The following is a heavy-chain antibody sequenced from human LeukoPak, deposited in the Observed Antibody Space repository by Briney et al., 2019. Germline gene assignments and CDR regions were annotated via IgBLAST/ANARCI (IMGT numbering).Heavy chain of an antibody. Sequence: GGSLRLSCAASGFTFSDHYMDWVRQAPGKGLEWVGRTRNKANSYTAEYAASVKGRFTISRDDSKNPLYLQMNSLKTEDTAVYYCARARWFGGDLDYWGQGTLVTVSS. J-gene: IGHJ4*02. V-gene: IGHV3-72*01. CDR2: TRNKANSYTA. CDR1: GFTFSDHY. D-gene: IGHD3-10*01. CDR3: ARARWFGGDLDY.